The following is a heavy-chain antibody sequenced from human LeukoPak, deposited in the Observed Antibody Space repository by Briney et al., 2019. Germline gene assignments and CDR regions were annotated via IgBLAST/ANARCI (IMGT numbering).Heavy chain of an antibody. CDR2: ISSSSSYI. CDR1: GFTFSSYS. V-gene: IGHV3-21*01. CDR3: ARDKGDTTGVDY. D-gene: IGHD3-16*01. Sequence: GGSLRLSCAASGFTFSSYSMNWVRQAPGKGLEWVSSISSSSSYIYYADSVKGRFTISRDNAKNSLYLQMNSLRAEDTAVYYCARDKGDTTGVDYWGQGTLVTVSS. J-gene: IGHJ4*02.